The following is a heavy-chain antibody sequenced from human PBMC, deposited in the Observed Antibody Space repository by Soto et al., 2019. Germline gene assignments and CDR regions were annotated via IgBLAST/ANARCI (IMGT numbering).Heavy chain of an antibody. Sequence: EVQLVETGGGLVQPGRSLRLSCAASGLTVFNNYMSWVRQAPGEGLEWVSVIFSGGSTSYADSVKGRFTVSRDSSKNTLYLQMNSLRAEDTAVYYCATHPSSLKWGQGTLVTVSP. CDR1: GLTVFNNY. V-gene: IGHV3-53*02. J-gene: IGHJ4*02. CDR3: ATHPSSLK. CDR2: IFSGGST.